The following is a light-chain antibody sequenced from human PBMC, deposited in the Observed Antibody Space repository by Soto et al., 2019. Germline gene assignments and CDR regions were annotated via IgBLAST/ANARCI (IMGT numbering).Light chain of an antibody. V-gene: IGKV1-39*01. Sequence: DVRMTQFPSSVSASVGDRVIITCQAGQSISNHLNWYQQKQGKAPKLLIYGASALGSEVPTRFSGSGSGTEFTRAISSLQPEELGTYYFQQRHSAPLTFAVGTNVAIK. CDR2: GAS. J-gene: IGKJ4*01. CDR3: QQRHSAPLT. CDR1: QSISNH.